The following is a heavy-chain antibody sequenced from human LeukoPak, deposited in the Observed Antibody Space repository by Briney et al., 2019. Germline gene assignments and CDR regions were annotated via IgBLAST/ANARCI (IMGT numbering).Heavy chain of an antibody. J-gene: IGHJ4*02. CDR1: GFTFSRYG. CDR2: IRYDGSNK. Sequence: GGSLRLSCAASGFTFSRYGMHWVRQAPGKGLEWVAFIRYDGSNKYYADSVKGRFTISRDNSKNTLYLQMNSLRAEDTAVYYCAKEISPAVRGVIDYWGQGTLVTVSS. V-gene: IGHV3-30*02. CDR3: AKEISPAVRGVIDY. D-gene: IGHD3-10*01.